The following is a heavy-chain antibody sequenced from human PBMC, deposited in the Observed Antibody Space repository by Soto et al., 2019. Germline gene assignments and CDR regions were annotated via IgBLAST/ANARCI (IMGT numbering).Heavy chain of an antibody. Sequence: QVQLQESGPGLVKPSQTLSLTCTVSGGSISSGGYYWSWIRQHPGKGLEWIGYIYYSGSTYYNPSLKSRVTISVDTSKSLFSLKLSSMTAAATAVYYCARADNWNDEYYYSMDVWGQGTTVTVAS. V-gene: IGHV4-31*03. CDR2: IYYSGST. J-gene: IGHJ6*02. CDR1: GGSISSGGYY. D-gene: IGHD1-20*01. CDR3: ARADNWNDEYYYSMDV.